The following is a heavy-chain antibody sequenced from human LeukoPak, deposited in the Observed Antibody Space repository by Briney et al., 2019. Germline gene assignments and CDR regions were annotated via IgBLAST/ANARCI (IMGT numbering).Heavy chain of an antibody. J-gene: IGHJ4*02. CDR2: IIPIFGTA. V-gene: IGHV1-69*13. CDR3: ARDPQDYGGNSGNY. CDR1: GYTLTELS. Sequence: GASVKVSCKVSGYTLTELSMHWVRQAPGQGLEWMGGIIPIFGTANYAQKFQGRVTITADESTSTAYMELSSLRSEDTAVYYCARDPQDYGGNSGNYWGQGTLVTVSS. D-gene: IGHD4-23*01.